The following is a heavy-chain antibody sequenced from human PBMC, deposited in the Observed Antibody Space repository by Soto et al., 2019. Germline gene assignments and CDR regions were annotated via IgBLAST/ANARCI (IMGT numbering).Heavy chain of an antibody. Sequence: QITVQESGPTLVKPTQTLTLTCTFSGFSLTTSALAVGWIRQPPGKALEWLAMIYGSGDNFYRPSLKSRLTIIKDNSKNQVVLLLTDMDPGDTGTYFCVRRNDPYYFDYWGQGTLVTVSS. J-gene: IGHJ4*02. V-gene: IGHV2-5*04. CDR2: IYGSGDN. D-gene: IGHD1-1*01. CDR3: VRRNDPYYFDY. CDR1: GFSLTTSALA.